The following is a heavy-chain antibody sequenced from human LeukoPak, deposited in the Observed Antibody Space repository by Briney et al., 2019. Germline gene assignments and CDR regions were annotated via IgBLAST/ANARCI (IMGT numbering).Heavy chain of an antibody. D-gene: IGHD2-15*01. CDR1: GYTFPSYF. V-gene: IGHV1-46*01. J-gene: IGHJ4*02. CDR3: ANGRPLPVH. Sequence: ASVKVSCKASGYTFPSYFMHWVRQAPGQGLEWMGIINPTGGSTTYAQKFQGRVTMTRDTSTSTVYMELSSLRSEDTAVYYCANGRPLPVHWGQGTLVTVSS. CDR2: INPTGGST.